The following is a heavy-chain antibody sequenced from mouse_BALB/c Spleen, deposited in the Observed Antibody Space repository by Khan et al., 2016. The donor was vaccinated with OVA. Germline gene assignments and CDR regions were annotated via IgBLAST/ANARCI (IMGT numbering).Heavy chain of an antibody. J-gene: IGHJ3*01. CDR2: INYSGNT. Sequence: EVKLLESGPGLVKPSQSLSLTCTVTGYSITSEYAWNWIRQFPGNKLEWMGYINYSGNTRFNQSLKSRTSLTRDTSKNQFFLQLNSVTTEDTATYYCARKDYYDYDPFPYWGQGTLVTVSA. CDR3: ARKDYYDYDPFPY. D-gene: IGHD2-4*01. CDR1: GYSITSEYA. V-gene: IGHV3-2*02.